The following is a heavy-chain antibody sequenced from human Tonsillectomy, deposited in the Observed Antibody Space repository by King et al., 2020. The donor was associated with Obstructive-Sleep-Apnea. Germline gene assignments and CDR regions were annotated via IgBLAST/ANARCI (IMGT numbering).Heavy chain of an antibody. CDR1: GFIFGNYG. CDR2: IRDDGTNR. J-gene: IGHJ4*02. Sequence: VQLVESGGGVVQPGGSLRLSCTASGFIFGNYGMHWVRQAPGKGLEWGAFIRDDGTNRYYADSVKGRFTISRDNSKNTLYLQMSSLRAEETAIYYCGKSVGDVYSSACPDNWGQGNLVSVSS. CDR3: GKSVGDVYSSACPDN. D-gene: IGHD6-25*01. V-gene: IGHV3-30*02.